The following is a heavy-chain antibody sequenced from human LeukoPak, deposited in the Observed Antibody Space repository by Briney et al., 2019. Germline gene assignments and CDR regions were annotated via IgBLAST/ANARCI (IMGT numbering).Heavy chain of an antibody. CDR1: GYTFTSYD. CDR2: MNPNSGNT. CDR3: ARKTLYGSGKSWFDP. Sequence: ASVKVSSKASGYTFTSYDINWVRQATGQGLEWMGWMNPNSGNTGYAQKFQDRVTMTRNTSISTAYMELSGLRSEDTAMYYCARKTLYGSGKSWFDPWGQGTLVTVSS. D-gene: IGHD3-10*01. V-gene: IGHV1-8*01. J-gene: IGHJ5*02.